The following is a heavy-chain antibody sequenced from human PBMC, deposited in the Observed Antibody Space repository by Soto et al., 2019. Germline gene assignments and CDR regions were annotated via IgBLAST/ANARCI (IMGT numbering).Heavy chain of an antibody. CDR1: GFTFSSYG. Sequence: PGGSLRLSCAASGFTFSSYGMHWVRQAPGKGLEWVAVISYDGSNKYYADSVKGRFAISRDNSKNTLYLQMNSLRAEDTAVYYCATEGIVVVVAATRQPNDYWGQGTLVTVSS. CDR3: ATEGIVVVVAATRQPNDY. J-gene: IGHJ4*02. CDR2: ISYDGSNK. V-gene: IGHV3-30*03. D-gene: IGHD2-15*01.